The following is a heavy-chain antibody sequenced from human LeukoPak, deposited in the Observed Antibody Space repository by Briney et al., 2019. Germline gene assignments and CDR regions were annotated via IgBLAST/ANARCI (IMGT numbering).Heavy chain of an antibody. CDR3: AREAKNWFDP. J-gene: IGHJ5*02. CDR1: GGTFSSYA. Sequence: KVSCKASGGTFSSYAISWVRQAPGQGLEWMGGIIPIFGTANYAQKFQGRVTITADGSTSTAYMELSSLRSEDTAVYYCAREAKNWFDPWGQGTLVTVSS. V-gene: IGHV1-69*01. CDR2: IIPIFGTA.